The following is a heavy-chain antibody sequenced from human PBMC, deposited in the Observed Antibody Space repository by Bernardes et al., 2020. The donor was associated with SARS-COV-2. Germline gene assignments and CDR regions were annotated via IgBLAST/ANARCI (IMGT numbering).Heavy chain of an antibody. J-gene: IGHJ2*01. Sequence: GGSLRLSCAASGFTFRNYNMNWVRQAPGKGLEWVSYISSSTSTIYYADSVKGRFTISRDNAKNSLYLQMNSLRAEDTAVYYCARELNWGDWYVDLWGRGTLVTVSS. CDR2: ISSSTSTI. CDR3: ARELNWGDWYVDL. D-gene: IGHD7-27*01. V-gene: IGHV3-48*01. CDR1: GFTFRNYN.